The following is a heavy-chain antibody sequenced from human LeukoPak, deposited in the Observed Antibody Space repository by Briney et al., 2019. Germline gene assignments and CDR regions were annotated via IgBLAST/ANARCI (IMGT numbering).Heavy chain of an antibody. Sequence: PSETLSLTCAVSGYSLSSAFYWGWIGQSPGKGLEWIGTIHYSGSTSYNPSLKSRVTISVDTSKNYFSLKLSSVTAADTAVYYCMRHARGMSWLPYWGQGTLVTVSS. J-gene: IGHJ4*02. V-gene: IGHV4-38-2*01. CDR3: MRHARGMSWLPY. CDR2: IHYSGST. CDR1: GYSLSSAFY. D-gene: IGHD5-24*01.